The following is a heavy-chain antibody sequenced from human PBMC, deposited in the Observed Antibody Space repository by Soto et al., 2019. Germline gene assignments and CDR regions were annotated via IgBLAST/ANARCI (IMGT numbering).Heavy chain of an antibody. J-gene: IGHJ6*02. CDR3: ARVPYYDFWSGYHYYYYYGMDV. D-gene: IGHD3-3*01. CDR1: GFTFSNYW. CDR2: IKQDGSEK. V-gene: IGHV3-7*01. Sequence: PGGSLRLSCAASGFTFSNYWMSWVRQAPGKGLEWVANIKQDGSEKYYVDSVKGRFTISRDNAKSSLYLQMNSLRAEDTAVYYCARVPYYDFWSGYHYYYYYGMDVWGQGTTVTVSS.